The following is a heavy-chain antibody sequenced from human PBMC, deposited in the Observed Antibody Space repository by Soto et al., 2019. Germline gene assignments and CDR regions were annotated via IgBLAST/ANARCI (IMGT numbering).Heavy chain of an antibody. D-gene: IGHD2-15*01. V-gene: IGHV3-74*01. CDR2: INSDGSST. CDR3: ARDHLGYCSTASCYWFDP. Sequence: PGGSLRLSCAASGFTFSSYWMHWVRQAPGKGLVWVSRINSDGSSTSYADSVKGRITISRDNAKNTLYLQMNSLRADDTAVYYCARDHLGYCSTASCYWFDPWGQGTLVTVSS. CDR1: GFTFSSYW. J-gene: IGHJ5*02.